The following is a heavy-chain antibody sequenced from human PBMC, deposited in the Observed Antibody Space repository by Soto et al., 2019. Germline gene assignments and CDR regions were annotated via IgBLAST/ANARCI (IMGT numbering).Heavy chain of an antibody. CDR1: GLTFSTYV. CDR2: FSGSSGNI. Sequence: DVQLLESGGGLVQPGGSLRLSCAASGLTFSTYVMSWVRQAPGKGLEWVSSFSGSSGNIYYADSVKGRFAISRDNSKNTLYLQLNSLRGEDTAVYYCASRRAHPFDYWGQGTLVTVSS. CDR3: ASRRAHPFDY. J-gene: IGHJ4*02. V-gene: IGHV3-23*01.